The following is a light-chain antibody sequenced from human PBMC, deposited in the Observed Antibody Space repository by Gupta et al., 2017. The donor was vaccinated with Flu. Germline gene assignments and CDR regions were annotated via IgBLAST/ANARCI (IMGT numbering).Light chain of an antibody. V-gene: IGKV3-15*01. CDR2: DAS. CDR1: QSISSD. CDR3: QQYKNWPPWT. Sequence: ATLSVSPGEIATLSCRASQSISSDLAWYQQKPGQAPRLLIYDASTRATGVPARFSGSGSGTEFSLTISSLQSEEIAVYYCQQYKNWPPWTFGQGTKVEIK. J-gene: IGKJ1*01.